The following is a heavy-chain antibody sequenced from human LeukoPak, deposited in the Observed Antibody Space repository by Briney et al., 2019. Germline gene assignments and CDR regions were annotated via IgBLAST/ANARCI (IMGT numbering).Heavy chain of an antibody. V-gene: IGHV3-9*01. J-gene: IGHJ4*02. D-gene: IGHD4-17*01. CDR1: GFTFDDYA. Sequence: PGRSLRLSCAASGFTFDDYAMHWVRQAPGKGLEWVSGISWNSGSIGYADSVKGRFTISRDNAKNSLYLQMNSLRAEDTAVYYCAKDSRFYGDYLSGSGIDYWGQGTLVTVSS. CDR2: ISWNSGSI. CDR3: AKDSRFYGDYLSGSGIDY.